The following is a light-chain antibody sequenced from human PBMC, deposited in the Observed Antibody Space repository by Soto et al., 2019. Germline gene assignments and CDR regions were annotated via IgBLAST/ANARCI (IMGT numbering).Light chain of an antibody. CDR1: SSNIGAGYD. Sequence: QAVVTQPPSVSGAPGQRVTISCTGSSSNIGAGYDVHWYQQLPGTAPKLLIYGNSNRPSGVPDRFSGSKSGTSASLAITGLQAEDEADYYCQSHDSSLSGNVVFGGGTKVTVL. J-gene: IGLJ2*01. V-gene: IGLV1-40*01. CDR3: QSHDSSLSGNVV. CDR2: GNS.